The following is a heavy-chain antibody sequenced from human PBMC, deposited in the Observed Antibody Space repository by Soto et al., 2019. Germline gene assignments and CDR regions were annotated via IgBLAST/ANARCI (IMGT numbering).Heavy chain of an antibody. CDR1: GFSFSNYG. CDR2: VSSDGNNK. Sequence: QVHLVESGGGVLQPGTSLRLSCVASGFSFSNYGMHWVRQAPGKGLEWVAFVSSDGNNKYYAESVKGRFTISRDNDKNSLYLQVDRLTVDDTAVYYCAKDRVIQLLPIWPDPCGQGTFVTVSS. J-gene: IGHJ5*02. CDR3: AKDRVIQLLPIWPDP. D-gene: IGHD2-15*01. V-gene: IGHV3-30*18.